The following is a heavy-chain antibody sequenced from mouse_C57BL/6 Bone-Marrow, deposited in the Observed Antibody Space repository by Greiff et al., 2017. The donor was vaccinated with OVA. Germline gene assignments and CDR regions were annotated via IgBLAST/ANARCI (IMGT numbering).Heavy chain of an antibody. J-gene: IGHJ4*01. D-gene: IGHD4-1*01. Sequence: VQLQQPGAELVKPGASVKMSCKASGYTFTSYWITWVKQRPGQGLEWIGDIYPGSGSTNNNEKFKSKATLTVDTSSSTAYVQLSSLTSEDSAVYYYARWRANWDPYYAMDYWGKGTSVTVSS. CDR3: ARWRANWDPYYAMDY. V-gene: IGHV1-55*01. CDR1: GYTFTSYW. CDR2: IYPGSGST.